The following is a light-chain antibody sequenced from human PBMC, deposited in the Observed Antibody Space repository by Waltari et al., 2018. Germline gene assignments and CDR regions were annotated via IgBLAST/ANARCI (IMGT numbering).Light chain of an antibody. Sequence: QSALTQPASVSGSPGQSITISCTGTSSDVGGYNYVPWYQQHPGKAPKLMIYDVSKRPLGVSNRFSGSKSGNTASLTISGLQAEDEADYYCSSYTSSIWVFGGGTKLTVL. CDR3: SSYTSSIWV. CDR1: SSDVGGYNY. J-gene: IGLJ3*02. CDR2: DVS. V-gene: IGLV2-14*01.